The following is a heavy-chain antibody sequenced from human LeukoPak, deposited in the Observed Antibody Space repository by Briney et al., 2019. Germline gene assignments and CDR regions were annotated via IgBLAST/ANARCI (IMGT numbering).Heavy chain of an antibody. CDR2: IYYSGST. CDR1: GGSISSYY. CDR3: AGEGPGLSY. D-gene: IGHD3-10*01. Sequence: SETLSLTCTVSGGSISSYYWSWIRQPPGKGLEWIGYIYYSGSTNYNPSLKSRVTISVDTSKNQFSLKLSSVTAADTAVDYCAGEGPGLSYGGQATLVTVYS. V-gene: IGHV4-59*08. J-gene: IGHJ4*02.